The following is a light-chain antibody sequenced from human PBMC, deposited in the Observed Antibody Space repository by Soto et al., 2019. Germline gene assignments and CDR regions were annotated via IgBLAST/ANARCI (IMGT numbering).Light chain of an antibody. J-gene: IGKJ4*01. CDR1: QSVSSN. CDR3: QQYNKWPLT. Sequence: EIVMTQSPATLSVSPGERATLSCRASQSVSSNFAWYQQKPGQAPRLLIYHASTRATGIPARFSGSGSGTEFTFTISSLQSEDFAVYYCQQYNKWPLTFGGGTKMEIK. CDR2: HAS. V-gene: IGKV3-15*01.